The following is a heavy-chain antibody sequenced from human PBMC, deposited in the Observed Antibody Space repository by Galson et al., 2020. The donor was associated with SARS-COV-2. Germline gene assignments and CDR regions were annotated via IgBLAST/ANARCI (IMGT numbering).Heavy chain of an antibody. V-gene: IGHV3-30*04. CDR2: ISYDGSNK. Sequence: GGSLRLSCAASGFTFSSYAMHWVRQAPGKGLEWVAVISYDGSNKYYADSVKGRFTISRDNSKNTLYLQMNSLRAEDTAVYYCARGGSYRLLDAFDIWGQGTMVTVSS. D-gene: IGHD3-16*02. J-gene: IGHJ3*02. CDR1: GFTFSSYA. CDR3: ARGGSYRLLDAFDI.